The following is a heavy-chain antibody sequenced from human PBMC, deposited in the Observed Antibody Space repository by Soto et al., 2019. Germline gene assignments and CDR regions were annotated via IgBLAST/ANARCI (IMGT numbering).Heavy chain of an antibody. CDR3: ARVEDYYGSGSYYDY. V-gene: IGHV1-18*01. CDR1: GYTFIIYY. J-gene: IGHJ4*02. D-gene: IGHD3-10*01. Sequence: ASVNVSCKASGYTFIIYYIHWLRQAPGQGLEWMARINPKEGNTNYAQELQGRVTMTTDTSTSTAYMELRSLRSDDTAVYYCARVEDYYGSGSYYDYWGQGTLVTVSS. CDR2: INPKEGNT.